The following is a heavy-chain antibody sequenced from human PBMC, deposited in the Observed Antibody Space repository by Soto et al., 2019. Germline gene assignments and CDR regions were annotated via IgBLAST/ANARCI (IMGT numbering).Heavy chain of an antibody. CDR1: GGSISSYY. CDR3: ARVRGGYCSGGSCYLASWFDP. V-gene: IGHV4-59*01. J-gene: IGHJ5*02. D-gene: IGHD2-15*01. CDR2: IYYSGST. Sequence: KTSETLSLTCTVSGGSISSYYWSWIRQPPGKGLEWIGYIYYSGSTNYNPSLKSRVTISVDTSKNQFSLKLSSVTAADTAVYYCARVRGGYCSGGSCYLASWFDPWGQGTLVTVSS.